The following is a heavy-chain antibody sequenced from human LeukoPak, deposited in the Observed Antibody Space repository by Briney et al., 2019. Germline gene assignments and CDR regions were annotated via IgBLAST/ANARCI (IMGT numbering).Heavy chain of an antibody. CDR3: ARSSLLWFGEAPGDV. CDR2: ISSSGSTI. V-gene: IGHV3-11*01. Sequence: TGGSLRLSCAASGFTFSDYYMSWIRQAPGKGLEWVSYISSSGSTIYYADSVKGRFTISRDNAKNSLYLQMNSLRAEDTAVYYCARSSLLWFGEAPGDVWGKGTTVTISS. D-gene: IGHD3-10*01. J-gene: IGHJ6*04. CDR1: GFTFSDYY.